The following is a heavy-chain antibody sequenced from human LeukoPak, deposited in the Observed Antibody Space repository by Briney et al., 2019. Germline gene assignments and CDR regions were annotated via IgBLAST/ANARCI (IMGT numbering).Heavy chain of an antibody. CDR3: AKDATDGDGDYPFDY. CDR2: ISGSGGST. V-gene: IGHV3-23*01. J-gene: IGHJ4*02. CDR1: VFTFSRYA. D-gene: IGHD5-24*01. Sequence: GGSLRLSCAASVFTFSRYAMTGVRQAPGKGLEWVSGISGSGGSTDYADSVKGRFTISRDNSKNTLYLQMNSLRAEDTAVYYCAKDATDGDGDYPFDYWGQGTLVTVSS.